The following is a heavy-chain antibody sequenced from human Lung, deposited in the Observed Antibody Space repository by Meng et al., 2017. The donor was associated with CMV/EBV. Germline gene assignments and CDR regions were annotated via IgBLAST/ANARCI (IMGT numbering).Heavy chain of an antibody. CDR1: GYTFTRYD. CDR2: MNTNSGNT. CDR3: AREEILVEASAIGRAKYYYSGMDV. Sequence: ASVKVSXKASGYTFTRYDINWVRQAAGQGLEWMGWMNTNSGNTGYAQKFQGRVTMTRNTATGTAYMELRSLKSEDTAVYYCAREEILVEASAIGRAKYYYSGMDVWGQGTTVXVSS. J-gene: IGHJ6*02. V-gene: IGHV1-8*01. D-gene: IGHD2-2*02.